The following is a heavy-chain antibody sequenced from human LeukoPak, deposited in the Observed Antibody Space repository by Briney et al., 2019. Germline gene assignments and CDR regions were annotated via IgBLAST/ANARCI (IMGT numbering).Heavy chain of an antibody. D-gene: IGHD6-19*01. CDR3: AKTTAGYSSGRYPGWPVDY. J-gene: IGHJ4*02. CDR1: GFTFNTYW. Sequence: HPGGSLRLSCTASGFTFNTYWMHWVRQAPGKGLVWVSRISTDGSSTFYADALKGRFTVSRDNSENTVYLQMNSLRADDTAVYYCAKTTAGYSSGRYPGWPVDYWGQGTLVTVSS. CDR2: ISTDGSST. V-gene: IGHV3-74*01.